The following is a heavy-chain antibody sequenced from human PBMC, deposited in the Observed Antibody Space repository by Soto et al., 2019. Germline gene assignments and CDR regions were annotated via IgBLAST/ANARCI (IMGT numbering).Heavy chain of an antibody. V-gene: IGHV1-18*01. CDR2: ISPYNGNT. J-gene: IGHJ6*02. CDR1: GYTFLNYG. Sequence: QVQLVQSGPEVRKPGASVKVSCKASGYTFLNYGISWVRQAPGQGLEWMGWISPYNGNTNYGEKLQGRVTMTTDTSANTAYMELRSLRSDDTAVYYCAREGELGFGHYYQYGMDVWGQGTTVTVSS. D-gene: IGHD3-3*01. CDR3: AREGELGFGHYYQYGMDV.